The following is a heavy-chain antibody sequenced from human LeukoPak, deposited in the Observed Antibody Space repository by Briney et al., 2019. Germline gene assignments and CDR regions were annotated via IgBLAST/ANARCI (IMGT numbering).Heavy chain of an antibody. V-gene: IGHV1-69*04. CDR2: IIPILGIA. CDR3: ARGGGTGYSSGWYLGLWLNY. D-gene: IGHD6-19*01. CDR1: GGTFSSYA. J-gene: IGHJ4*02. Sequence: SVKVSCKASGGTFSSYAISWVRQAPGQGLEWMGRIIPILGIANYAQKFQGRVTITADKSTSTAYMELSSLRFEDTAVYYCARGGGTGYSSGWYLGLWLNYWGQGTLVTVSS.